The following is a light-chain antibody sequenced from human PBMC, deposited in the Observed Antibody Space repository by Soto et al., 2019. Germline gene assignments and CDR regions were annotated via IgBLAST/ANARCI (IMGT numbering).Light chain of an antibody. V-gene: IGKV1-12*01. Sequence: DIQMTQSPSSVSASVGDRVTITCRASQDISNWLAWYQQKPGKAPNILIYAASSLQSGVPSRFSGSGSGKYFTLTISSLQPEDSATYYCQRANSFPLTFGGGTKVEI. CDR3: QRANSFPLT. CDR1: QDISNW. J-gene: IGKJ4*01. CDR2: AAS.